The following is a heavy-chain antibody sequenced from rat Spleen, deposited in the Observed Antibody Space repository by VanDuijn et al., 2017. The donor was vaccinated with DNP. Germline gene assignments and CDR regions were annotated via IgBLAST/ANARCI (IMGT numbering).Heavy chain of an antibody. D-gene: IGHD4-3*01. CDR1: GLSLTSNT. Sequence: QVHLQESGPGLVKPSQTLSLTCTVSGLSLTSNTVSWVRQPPGKGLEWIEAMWSYGDTSYNSPVKSRLSISRDTSKSQLFLKMNSLQTEDTATYYCVRDPYNAGFDHWGQGVMVTVSS. J-gene: IGHJ2*01. CDR2: MWSYGDT. CDR3: VRDPYNAGFDH. V-gene: IGHV2-15*01.